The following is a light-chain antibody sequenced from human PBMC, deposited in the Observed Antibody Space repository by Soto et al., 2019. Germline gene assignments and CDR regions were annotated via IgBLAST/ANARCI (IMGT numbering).Light chain of an antibody. V-gene: IGKV3D-20*02. J-gene: IGKJ5*01. CDR3: QQRSNWPPIT. CDR1: QSVSRSF. CDR2: GAS. Sequence: EIVLTQSPGTLSLSPGERATLSCRASQSVSRSFLAWYQQKSGQAARLLIYGASTRATGIPDRFSGSGSGTDFTLTISRLEPEDFAVYYCQQRSNWPPITFGQGTRLEI.